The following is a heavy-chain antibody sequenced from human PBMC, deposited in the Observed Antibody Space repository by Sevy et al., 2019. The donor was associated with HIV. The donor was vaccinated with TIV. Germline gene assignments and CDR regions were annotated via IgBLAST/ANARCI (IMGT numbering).Heavy chain of an antibody. CDR1: GGSISSGNYY. CDR3: ARGDWDLGDFWSGYFDY. D-gene: IGHD3-3*01. J-gene: IGHJ4*02. Sequence: SETLSLTCTVSGGSISSGNYYWNWIRQPAGKGLEWIGRIYTSGSNNYNPSLKSRVTMSVDTSKNQFSLGLSSVTAADTAVYYCARGDWDLGDFWSGYFDYWGQGTLVTVSS. CDR2: IYTSGSN. V-gene: IGHV4-61*02.